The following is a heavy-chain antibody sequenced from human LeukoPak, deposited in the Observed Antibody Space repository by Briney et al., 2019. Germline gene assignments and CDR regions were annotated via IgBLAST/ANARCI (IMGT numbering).Heavy chain of an antibody. D-gene: IGHD6-13*01. Sequence: GGSLRLSCAASGFTFSSYSMNWVRQAPGKGLEWVSSISSSSSYIYYADSVKGRFTISRDNSKNMLFLQMTSLTAEDTAVYYCAKASGSSSSRPLDYWGPGTLVTVSS. CDR3: AKASGSSSSRPLDY. CDR2: ISSSSSYI. V-gene: IGHV3-21*04. CDR1: GFTFSSYS. J-gene: IGHJ4*02.